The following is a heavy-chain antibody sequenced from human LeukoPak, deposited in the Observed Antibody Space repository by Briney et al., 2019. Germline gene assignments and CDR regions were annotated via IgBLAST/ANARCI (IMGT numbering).Heavy chain of an antibody. CDR2: ISGSAGST. D-gene: IGHD3-9*01. J-gene: IGHJ4*02. CDR3: AKDRLADILTDLYFDY. V-gene: IGHV3-23*01. CDR1: GFTFSSYA. Sequence: GGSLRLSCAASGFTFSSYAMSWVRQAPGKGLEWLSAISGSAGSTYYADSVKGRFTISRDNSKNTLYLQMNSLRAEDTAVYYCAKDRLADILTDLYFDYWGQGTLVTVSS.